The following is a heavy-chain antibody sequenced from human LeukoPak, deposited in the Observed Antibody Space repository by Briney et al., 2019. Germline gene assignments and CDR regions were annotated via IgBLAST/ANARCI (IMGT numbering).Heavy chain of an antibody. CDR1: GGTFSSYA. CDR2: IIPIFGTA. CDR3: ARVRSEGGSAAAHLNWFDP. D-gene: IGHD6-13*01. V-gene: IGHV1-69*13. J-gene: IGHJ5*02. Sequence: ASVKVSCKASGGTFSSYAISWVRQAPGQGLEWMGGIIPIFGTANYAQKFQGRVTITADESTSTAYMELSSLRSEDTAVYYCARVRSEGGSAAAHLNWFDPWGQGTLVTVSS.